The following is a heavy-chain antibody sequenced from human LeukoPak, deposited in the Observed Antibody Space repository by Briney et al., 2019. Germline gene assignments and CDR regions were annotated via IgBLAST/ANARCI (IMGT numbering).Heavy chain of an antibody. J-gene: IGHJ4*02. CDR2: ISGSGGTT. D-gene: IGHD3-10*01. V-gene: IGHV3-23*01. CDR3: ANDYRSGSFHDF. CDR1: GFAFGSYA. Sequence: GGSLRLSCSASGFAFGSYAMAWVRQAPGKGLEWVSTISGSGGTTYYADSVKGRFTISRDNSRNTLSLQMNSLRAEDAAVYYCANDYRSGSFHDFWGQGTLVTVSS.